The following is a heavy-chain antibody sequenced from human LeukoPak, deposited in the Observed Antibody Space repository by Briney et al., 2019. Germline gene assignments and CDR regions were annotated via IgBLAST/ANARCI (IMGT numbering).Heavy chain of an antibody. J-gene: IGHJ6*02. CDR3: ARLGDTPGDYDYGMDV. V-gene: IGHV5-51*01. Sequence: GASLKTSCRGFGYSFTSYRIGWVRKMPGKGVGGMGIIYPGDSDTRYSPSFQGQVTISADESISTAYLQWSSLKASDTAMYYCARLGDTPGDYDYGMDVWGQGTTVTVSS. CDR2: IYPGDSDT. D-gene: IGHD1-14*01. CDR1: GYSFTSYR.